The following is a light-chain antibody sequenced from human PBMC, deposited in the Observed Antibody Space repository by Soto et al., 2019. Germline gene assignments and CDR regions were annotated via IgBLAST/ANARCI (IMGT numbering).Light chain of an antibody. CDR1: QSIRTS. J-gene: IGKJ5*01. CDR2: DAS. CDR3: QQRNVWPTIT. Sequence: VLTQSPATLSLSPGERATLSCRASQSIRTSLAWYQQKPGQAPRLVIFDASNRANGVPARFGGIGSGTDFTLTINSLETEDFAVYYGQQRNVWPTITFCQGTRLEIK. V-gene: IGKV3-11*01.